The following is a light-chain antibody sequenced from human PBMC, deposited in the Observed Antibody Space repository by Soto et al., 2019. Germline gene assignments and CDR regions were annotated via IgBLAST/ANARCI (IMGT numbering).Light chain of an antibody. CDR1: QSVNAN. J-gene: IGKJ1*01. CDR3: LQYNDCLRT. V-gene: IGKV3-15*01. CDR2: GAS. Sequence: EILMTQSPATLSVSPGERATLSCRASQSVNANLAWYQQKSGRAPRLLIFGASTRATDIPGRFSGSGSGTEFTLTISSLQLEDFAVYYCLQYNDCLRTFGQGSTVDI.